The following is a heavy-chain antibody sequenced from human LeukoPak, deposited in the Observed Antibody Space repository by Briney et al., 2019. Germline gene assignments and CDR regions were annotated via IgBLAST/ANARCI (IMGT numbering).Heavy chain of an antibody. D-gene: IGHD5-18*01. CDR3: ASGRGYNYGVAFDI. J-gene: IGHJ3*02. Sequence: PSETLSLTCTVSGGSISSYYWSWIRQPPGKGLEWIGYIYYSGSTNYNPSLKSRVTISVDTSKNQFSLKLSSVTAADTAVYYFASGRGYNYGVAFDIWGQGTMVTVSS. CDR1: GGSISSYY. CDR2: IYYSGST. V-gene: IGHV4-59*01.